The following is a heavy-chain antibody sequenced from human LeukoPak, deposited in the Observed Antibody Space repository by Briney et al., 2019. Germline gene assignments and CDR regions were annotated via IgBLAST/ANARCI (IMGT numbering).Heavy chain of an antibody. V-gene: IGHV3-9*01. CDR2: ISWNSGSI. CDR1: GFTFDDYA. Sequence: GGSLRLSCAASGFTFDDYAMHWVRQAPGKGLEWVSGISWNSGSIGYADSVKGRFTISRDNAKNSLYLQMNSLRAEDTALYYCAKGWVRGVIYYFDYWGQGTLVTVSS. CDR3: AKGWVRGVIYYFDY. J-gene: IGHJ4*02. D-gene: IGHD3-10*01.